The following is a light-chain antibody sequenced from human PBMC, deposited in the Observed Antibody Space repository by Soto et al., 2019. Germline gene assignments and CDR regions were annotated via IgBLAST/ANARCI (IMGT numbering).Light chain of an antibody. CDR2: EVS. V-gene: IGLV2-14*01. Sequence: QSALTQPASVSGSPGQSITISCTGTSSDVAAYNYVSWYQQYPGKAPKLMLYEVSYRPSGVSNRFSGSKSGNTASLTVSGLQAEDEADYYCSSYAGYNKVVFGGGTKLTVL. CDR1: SSDVAAYNY. CDR3: SSYAGYNKVV. J-gene: IGLJ2*01.